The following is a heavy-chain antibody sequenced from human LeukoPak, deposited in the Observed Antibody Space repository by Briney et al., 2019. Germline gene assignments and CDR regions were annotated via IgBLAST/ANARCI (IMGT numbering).Heavy chain of an antibody. Sequence: GASVKVSCTASGGTFSSYAISWVRQAPGQGLEWMGGIIPIFGTANYAQKFQGRVTITADESTSTAYMELSSLRSEDTAVYYCASPYGDYPPHRAYYYYYYGMDVWGQGTTVTVSS. CDR3: ASPYGDYPPHRAYYYYYYGMDV. V-gene: IGHV1-69*01. CDR1: GGTFSSYA. CDR2: IIPIFGTA. D-gene: IGHD4-17*01. J-gene: IGHJ6*02.